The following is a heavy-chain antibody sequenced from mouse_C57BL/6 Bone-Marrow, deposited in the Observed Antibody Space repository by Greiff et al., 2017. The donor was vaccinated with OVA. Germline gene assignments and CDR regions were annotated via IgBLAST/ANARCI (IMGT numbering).Heavy chain of an antibody. D-gene: IGHD1-1*01. CDR1: GFSLTSYG. CDR2: IWSDGST. J-gene: IGHJ2*01. CDR3: ARHPGYYYGSSPFFDY. V-gene: IGHV2-6-1*01. Sequence: VKLMESGPGLVAPSQSLSITCTVSGFSLTSYGVHWVRQPPGKGLEWLVVIWSDGSTTYNSALKSRLSISKDNSKSQVFLKMNSLQTDDPAMYYCARHPGYYYGSSPFFDYWGQGTTLTVSS.